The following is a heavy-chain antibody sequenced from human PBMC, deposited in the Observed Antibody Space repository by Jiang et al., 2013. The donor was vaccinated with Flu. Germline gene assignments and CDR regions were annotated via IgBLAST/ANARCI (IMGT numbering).Heavy chain of an antibody. CDR2: IYTSGIP. J-gene: IGHJ3*02. CDR3: AASTYNMIRGXPFDI. CDR1: GGSVSSGPYY. V-gene: IGHV4-61*02. D-gene: IGHD3-10*01. Sequence: GPGLVKPSQTLSLTCTVSGGSVSSGPYYWSWIRQPAGKGLEWIGRIYTSGIPNYTPSLQSRVTISLDTSKNQFSLRLSSVTAADTALYYCAASTYNMIRGXPFDIWGQGTAVTVSS.